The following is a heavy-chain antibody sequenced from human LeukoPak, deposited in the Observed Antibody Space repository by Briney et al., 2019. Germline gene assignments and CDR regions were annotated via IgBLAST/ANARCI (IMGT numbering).Heavy chain of an antibody. J-gene: IGHJ3*02. CDR3: ARDKRSYDFWSGYSGNDAFDI. V-gene: IGHV4-30-4*08. CDR2: IYYSGST. Sequence: SETLSLTCTVSGGSISSGDYYWSWIRQPPGKGLEWIGYIYYSGSTYYNPSLKSRVTISVDTSKNQFSLKLSSVTAADTAVYYCARDKRSYDFWSGYSGNDAFDIWGQGTMVTVSS. CDR1: GGSISSGDYY. D-gene: IGHD3-3*01.